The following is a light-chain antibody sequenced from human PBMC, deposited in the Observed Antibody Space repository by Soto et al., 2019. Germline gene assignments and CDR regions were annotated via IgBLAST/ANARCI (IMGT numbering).Light chain of an antibody. CDR2: DVS. CDR1: SSDVGGCNY. CDR3: CSYACSCSLV. J-gene: IGLJ1*01. Sequence: QSVLTQPRSVSGSPVRSVSISCTGTSSDVGGCNYVSWYQQHPGKSPKPMIYDVSKRPSGVPACCSGCRSGNTPSLTISGHQAEDEADYYCCSYACSCSLVFGPGTKVTVL. V-gene: IGLV2-11*01.